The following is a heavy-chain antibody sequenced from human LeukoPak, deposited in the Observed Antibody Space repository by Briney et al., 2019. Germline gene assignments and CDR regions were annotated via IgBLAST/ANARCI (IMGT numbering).Heavy chain of an antibody. CDR2: ISSNGGSI. J-gene: IGHJ3*02. Sequence: SLRLSCAASGFTSSSYAMDWVCQAPGKGLEYVSAISSNGGSIYYANSVKGRFTISRDNSKNTLYLQMGSLRAEDMAVYYCARAMIGRGYSSSWTPNDAFDIWGQGTMVTVSS. CDR3: ARAMIGRGYSSSWTPNDAFDI. CDR1: GFTSSSYA. D-gene: IGHD6-13*01. V-gene: IGHV3-64*01.